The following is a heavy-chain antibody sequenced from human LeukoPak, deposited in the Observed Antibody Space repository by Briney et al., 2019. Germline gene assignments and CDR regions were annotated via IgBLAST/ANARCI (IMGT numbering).Heavy chain of an antibody. D-gene: IGHD7-27*01. CDR2: ISTYNGNT. Sequence: GASVKVSCKASGFTFTTYGISWVRQAPGQGLEWMGWISTYNGNTNTDYAQKLQGRVTMTTDTSTSTAYMELSSLRSEDTAVYYCARETRSWGYYYYYYYMDVWGKGTTVTVSS. J-gene: IGHJ6*03. V-gene: IGHV1-18*01. CDR3: ARETRSWGYYYYYYYMDV. CDR1: GFTFTTYG.